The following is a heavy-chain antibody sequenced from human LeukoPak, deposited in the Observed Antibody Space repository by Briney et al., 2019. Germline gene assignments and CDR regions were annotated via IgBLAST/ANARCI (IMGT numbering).Heavy chain of an antibody. CDR2: IVVGSGNT. V-gene: IGHV1-58*02. D-gene: IGHD2-8*02. CDR1: GFTFTSSA. Sequence: GTSVKVSCKASGFTFTSSAMQWVRQARGQRLEWIGWIVVGSGNTNYAQKFQERVTITRDMSTSTAYMELSSLRSEDTAVYYCAREGGSYCTDISCLGWFDPWGQGTLVTVSS. CDR3: AREGGSYCTDISCLGWFDP. J-gene: IGHJ5*02.